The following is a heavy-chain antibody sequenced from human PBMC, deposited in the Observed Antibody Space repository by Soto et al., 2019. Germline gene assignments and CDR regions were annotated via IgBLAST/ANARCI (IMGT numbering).Heavy chain of an antibody. J-gene: IGHJ6*02. V-gene: IGHV1-69*13. CDR2: IIPIFGTA. Sequence: SVKVSCKASGGTFSSYAISWVRQAPGQGLEWMGGIIPIFGTANYAQKFQGRVTITADESTSTAYMELSSLRSEDTAVYYCARPAAAGTGNGMDVWGQGTTVTVSS. CDR3: ARPAAAGTGNGMDV. D-gene: IGHD6-13*01. CDR1: GGTFSSYA.